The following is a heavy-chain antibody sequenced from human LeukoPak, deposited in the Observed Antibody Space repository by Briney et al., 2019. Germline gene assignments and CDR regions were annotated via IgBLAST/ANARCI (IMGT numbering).Heavy chain of an antibody. CDR1: GGSISNSSYY. V-gene: IGHV4-39*01. Sequence: PSETLSLTCTVSGGSISNSSYYWGWIRQPPGKGLEWIGSIDYSGSTYYNPSLKSRVTISVDTSKNQFSLTLSSVTAADTVVYYCAGYQLPHRDRDYWGQGTLVTVSS. J-gene: IGHJ4*02. CDR2: IDYSGST. D-gene: IGHD2-2*01. CDR3: AGYQLPHRDRDY.